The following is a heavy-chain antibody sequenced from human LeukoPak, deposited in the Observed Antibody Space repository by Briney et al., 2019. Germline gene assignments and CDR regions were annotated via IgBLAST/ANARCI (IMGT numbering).Heavy chain of an antibody. CDR2: IFFSGST. D-gene: IGHD5-24*01. J-gene: IGHJ2*01. CDR1: DDSISSSSYY. V-gene: IGHV4-39*01. CDR3: ARKGDGYNSGYFDL. Sequence: PSETLSLTCTVSDDSISSSSYYWGWLRQPPGKGLEWIGSIFFSGSTYYNPSLKSRVTISVDTSKNQFSLILSSMTAADTAVYYCARKGDGYNSGYFDLWGRGTLVTVSS.